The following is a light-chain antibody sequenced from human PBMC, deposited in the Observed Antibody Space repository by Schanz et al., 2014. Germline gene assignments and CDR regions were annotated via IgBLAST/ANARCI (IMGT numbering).Light chain of an antibody. J-gene: IGLJ2*01. Sequence: QSVLTQPPSASGTPGQRVTISCSGSSFNIGSNAVNWYRQLPGTAPKLLMYTSNRRASGVPDRFSGSKSGTSASLAISGLQSQDEADYYCAVWDDSLNAVVFGGGTKLTVL. CDR3: AVWDDSLNAVV. CDR2: TSN. CDR1: SFNIGSNA. V-gene: IGLV1-44*01.